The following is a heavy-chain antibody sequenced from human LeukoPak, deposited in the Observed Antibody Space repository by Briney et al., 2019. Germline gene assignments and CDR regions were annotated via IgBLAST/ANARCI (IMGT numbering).Heavy chain of an antibody. Sequence: SETLSLTCTVSGGSISSSSYYWGWVRQPPGKGLEWIGSIYYSGSTYYNPSLKSRVTISVDTSKNQFSLKLSSVPAADTAVYYCARQPSTVVTRVPDYWGQGTLVTISS. V-gene: IGHV4-39*01. CDR3: ARQPSTVVTRVPDY. D-gene: IGHD4-23*01. CDR2: IYYSGST. J-gene: IGHJ4*02. CDR1: GGSISSSSYY.